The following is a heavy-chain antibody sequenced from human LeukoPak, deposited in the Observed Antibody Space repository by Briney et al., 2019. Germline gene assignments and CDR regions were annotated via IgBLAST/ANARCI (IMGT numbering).Heavy chain of an antibody. CDR1: GGSISSSSYY. CDR2: IYYSGST. V-gene: IGHV4-39*01. J-gene: IGHJ4*02. CDR3: ARVTVTMVRGVIPRYFDY. Sequence: PSETLSLTCTVSGGSISSSSYYWGWIRQPPGKGLEWIGSIYYSGSTYYNPSLKSRVTISVDTSKNQFSLKLSSVTAADTAVYYCARVTVTMVRGVIPRYFDYWGQGTLVTVSS. D-gene: IGHD3-10*01.